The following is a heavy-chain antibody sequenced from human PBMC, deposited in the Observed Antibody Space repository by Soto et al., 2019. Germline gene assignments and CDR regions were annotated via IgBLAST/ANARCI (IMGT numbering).Heavy chain of an antibody. CDR3: AKDQGWYYDSSGYLDY. D-gene: IGHD3-22*01. CDR1: GLTFRSYW. J-gene: IGHJ4*02. Sequence: PGGSLRLSCAASGLTFRSYWMHWVRQAPGKGLVWVSRINTDGSVAMYVDSVKGRFTISRDNSKNTLYLQMNSLRAEDTAVYYCAKDQGWYYDSSGYLDYWGQGT. V-gene: IGHV3-74*03. CDR2: INTDGSVA.